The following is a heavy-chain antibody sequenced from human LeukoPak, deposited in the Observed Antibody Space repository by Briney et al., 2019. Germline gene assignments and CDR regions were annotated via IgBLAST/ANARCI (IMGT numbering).Heavy chain of an antibody. V-gene: IGHV3-74*01. CDR3: ARHHRWSYDY. Sequence: GGSLRLSCAASGFSFSGHYMHWVRQAPGEGLVWVSHMKGDGSDTSYAGSVEGRFIISRDNAKNTLYLQMNSLRAEDTGVYFCARHHRWSYDYWGQGTLVTVSS. J-gene: IGHJ4*02. CDR2: MKGDGSDT. CDR1: GFSFSGHY. D-gene: IGHD1-26*01.